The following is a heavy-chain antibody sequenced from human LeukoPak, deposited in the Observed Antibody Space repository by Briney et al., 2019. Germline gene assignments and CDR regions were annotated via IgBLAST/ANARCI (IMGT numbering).Heavy chain of an antibody. CDR3: ARSLLWFGELGSYFDY. Sequence: GESLKISCKGSGYSFTSYWIGWVRQMPGKGLEWMGIIYPGDSDTRYSPSFQGQVTISADKSISTAYLQWSSLKASDTAMYYCARSLLWFGELGSYFDYWGQGTLATVSS. J-gene: IGHJ4*02. D-gene: IGHD3-10*01. V-gene: IGHV5-51*01. CDR2: IYPGDSDT. CDR1: GYSFTSYW.